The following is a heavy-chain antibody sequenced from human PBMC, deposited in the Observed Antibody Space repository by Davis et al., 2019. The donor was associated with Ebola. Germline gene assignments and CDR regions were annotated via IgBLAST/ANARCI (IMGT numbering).Heavy chain of an antibody. CDR1: GFTFSSYA. D-gene: IGHD4-23*01. CDR2: ISGSGGST. Sequence: GESLKISCAASGFTFSSYAMSWVRQAPGKGLEWVSAISGSGGSTYYADSVKGRFTISRENAKNSLYLQMNSLRAGDTAVYYCARYTYGGGAFDIWGQGTMVTVSS. J-gene: IGHJ3*02. CDR3: ARYTYGGGAFDI. V-gene: IGHV3-23*01.